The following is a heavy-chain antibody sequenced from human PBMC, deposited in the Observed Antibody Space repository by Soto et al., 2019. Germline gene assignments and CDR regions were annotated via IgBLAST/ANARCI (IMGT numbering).Heavy chain of an antibody. V-gene: IGHV1-69*05. D-gene: IGHD2-2*01. Sequence: SVKVSCKASGGTFSSYAISWVRQAPGQGLEWMGGIIPIFGTANYAQKFQGRVTMTTDTSTSTAYMELRSLRSDDTAMYFCAIYHLELFRFDYWGQGTLVTVSS. CDR2: IIPIFGTA. CDR3: AIYHLELFRFDY. CDR1: GGTFSSYA. J-gene: IGHJ4*02.